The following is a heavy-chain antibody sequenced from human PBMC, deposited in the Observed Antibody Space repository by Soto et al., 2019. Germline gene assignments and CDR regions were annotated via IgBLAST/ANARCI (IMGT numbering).Heavy chain of an antibody. D-gene: IGHD2-21*01. Sequence: QVQLMESGGGVVQSGRSLKLSCAASGFTFSSHAMHWVRRAPGKGLQWVAVISYDANNKYYADSVKGRFSISRDNSKNTVSLQMNSVRPEDTGVHYCARGSCGGANCYNMDVWGLGTTVTVSS. CDR3: ARGSCGGANCYNMDV. V-gene: IGHV3-30-3*01. CDR1: GFTFSSHA. CDR2: ISYDANNK. J-gene: IGHJ6*02.